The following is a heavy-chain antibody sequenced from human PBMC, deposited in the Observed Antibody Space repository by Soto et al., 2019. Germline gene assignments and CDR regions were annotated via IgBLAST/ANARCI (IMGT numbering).Heavy chain of an antibody. V-gene: IGHV2-26*01. Sequence: GSGPTLVNPTETLTLTCTVSGFSLSNARMGVSWIRQPPGKALEWLAHIFSNDEKSYSTSLKSRLTISKDTSKSQVVLTMTNMDPVDTATYYCARIQSIAAAGYYFDYWGQGTLVTVS. CDR2: IFSNDEK. D-gene: IGHD6-13*01. J-gene: IGHJ4*02. CDR1: GFSLSNARMG. CDR3: ARIQSIAAAGYYFDY.